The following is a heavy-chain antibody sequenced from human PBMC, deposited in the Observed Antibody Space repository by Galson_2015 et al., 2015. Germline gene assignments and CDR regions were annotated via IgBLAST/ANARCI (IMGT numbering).Heavy chain of an antibody. Sequence: TLSLTCTVSGGSISSGDYYWSWIRQPPGKGLEWIGYIYYSGSTYYNPSLKSRVTISVDTSKNQFSLKLSSVTAADTAVYYCAREAAAGHYYYYYGMDVWGQGTTVTVSS. CDR2: IYYSGST. J-gene: IGHJ6*02. CDR1: GGSISSGDYY. CDR3: AREAAAGHYYYYYGMDV. V-gene: IGHV4-30-4*01. D-gene: IGHD6-13*01.